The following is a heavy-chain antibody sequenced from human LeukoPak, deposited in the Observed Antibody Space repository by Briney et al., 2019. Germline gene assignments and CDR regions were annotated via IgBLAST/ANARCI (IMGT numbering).Heavy chain of an antibody. CDR3: ARAYFYYYYVDV. CDR2: IYYRGST. Sequence: SETLSLTCTVSGGSISSSSSYWGWIRQPPGKGLEWIGTIYYRGSTYYNPALKSRVTISVDTSKNQFSLKLSSVTAADTAVYYCARAYFYYYYVDVWGNGTTVTVSS. CDR1: GGSISSSSSY. V-gene: IGHV4-39*07. J-gene: IGHJ6*03.